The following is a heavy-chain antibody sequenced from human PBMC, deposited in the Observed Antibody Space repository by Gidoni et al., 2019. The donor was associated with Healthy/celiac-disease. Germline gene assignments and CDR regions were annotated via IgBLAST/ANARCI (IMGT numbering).Heavy chain of an antibody. J-gene: IGHJ4*02. CDR1: GGTFRSYA. CDR3: ARGDRSSWYEY. CDR2: IVPIFGTA. Sequence: QVQPVQSGAEVTHPGSSVTVSCKASGGTFRSYAIRWVRQAPGQGLTWRGGIVPIFGTANYAQKFQGRVTITADKSTSTAYMELGSLRSEDTAVYYCARGDRSSWYEYWGQGTLVTVSS. V-gene: IGHV1-69*06. D-gene: IGHD6-13*01.